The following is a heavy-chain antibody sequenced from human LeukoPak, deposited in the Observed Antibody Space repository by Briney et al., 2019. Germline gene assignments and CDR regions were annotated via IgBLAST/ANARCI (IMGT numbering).Heavy chain of an antibody. CDR3: ARAQAPDIPYGMDV. D-gene: IGHD2-15*01. V-gene: IGHV3-7*01. CDR2: IKQDGSEK. Sequence: GSLXLSXAXSGFTFSSYWMSWVRQAQGKGMEWVANIKQDGSEKYYVDSVKGRFTISRDNAKNSLYLQMNSLRAEDTAVYYCARAQAPDIPYGMDVWGQGTTVTVSS. J-gene: IGHJ6*02. CDR1: GFTFSSYW.